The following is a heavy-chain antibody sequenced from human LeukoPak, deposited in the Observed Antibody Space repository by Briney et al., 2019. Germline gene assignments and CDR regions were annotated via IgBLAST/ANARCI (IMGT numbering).Heavy chain of an antibody. CDR1: GFIFSSYA. J-gene: IGHJ4*02. V-gene: IGHV3-30*18. Sequence: GGSLRLSCAASGFIFSSYAMHWVRQAPGKGLEWVAVISYDGGNKYYADSVKGRFTISRDSSKNTLYLQMNSLRAEDTAVYYCAKDPYKGIAVAQSYWGQGTLVTVSS. CDR3: AKDPYKGIAVAQSY. D-gene: IGHD6-19*01. CDR2: ISYDGGNK.